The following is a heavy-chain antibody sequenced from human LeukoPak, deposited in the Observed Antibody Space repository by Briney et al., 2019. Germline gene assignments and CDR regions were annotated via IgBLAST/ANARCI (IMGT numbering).Heavy chain of an antibody. CDR2: IRYDGSNK. D-gene: IGHD3-10*01. J-gene: IGHJ6*03. CDR3: AKVYYGSGNYYYYYMDV. Sequence: GGSLRLSCAASGFTFSSYGMHWVRQAPGKGLEWVAFIRYDGSNKYYADSVKGRFTISRDNSKNTLDLQMNSLRAEDTAVYYCAKVYYGSGNYYYYYMDVWGKGTTVTISS. V-gene: IGHV3-30*02. CDR1: GFTFSSYG.